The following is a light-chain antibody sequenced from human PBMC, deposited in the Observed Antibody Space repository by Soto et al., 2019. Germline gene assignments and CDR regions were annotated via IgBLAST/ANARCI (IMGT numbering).Light chain of an antibody. J-gene: IGKJ1*01. CDR3: QQYNKWPRA. V-gene: IGKV3-15*01. CDR1: QSVSSN. CDR2: GAS. Sequence: EIVMTQSLVSLSITPGERATLSCRPSQSVSSNLAWLQQKPGQAPRLLIYGASTRAIGTPAKFSGSGSGTEFTLTIGGLQSEDFAVYYCQQYNKWPRAFGQGTKVDIK.